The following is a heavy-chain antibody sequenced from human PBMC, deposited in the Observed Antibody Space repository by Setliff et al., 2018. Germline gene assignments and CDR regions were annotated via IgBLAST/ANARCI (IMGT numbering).Heavy chain of an antibody. Sequence: SFPSSFYPFPLSFISWVRHAPGQGLEWLGWLRASPGNTNYAQKLQGRVTMTTDTSTSTAYMELRSLRSDDTAVYYCARGATIGYYFDYWGQGTLVTGSS. D-gene: IGHD5-12*01. CDR2: LRASPGNT. J-gene: IGHJ4*02. CDR1: FYPFPLSF. V-gene: IGHV1-18*01. CDR3: ARGATIGYYFDY.